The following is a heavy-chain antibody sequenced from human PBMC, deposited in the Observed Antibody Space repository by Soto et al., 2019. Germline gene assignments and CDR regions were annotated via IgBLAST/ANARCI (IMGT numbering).Heavy chain of an antibody. J-gene: IGHJ2*01. D-gene: IGHD3-10*01. V-gene: IGHV1-46*01. CDR2: INPSGGST. CDR3: ARPIVLLWFGELSDWYFDL. Sequence: ASVKVSCKASGYTFTSYYMHWVRQAPGQGLEWMGIINPSGGSTSYAQKFQGRVTMTRDTSTSTVYMELSSLRSEDTAVYYCARPIVLLWFGELSDWYFDLWGRGTLVTVSS. CDR1: GYTFTSYY.